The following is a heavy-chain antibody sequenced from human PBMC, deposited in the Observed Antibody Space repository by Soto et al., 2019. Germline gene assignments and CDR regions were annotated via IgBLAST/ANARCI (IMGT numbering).Heavy chain of an antibody. V-gene: IGHV4-30-2*01. CDR1: GGSISSGGYS. CDR2: IYHSGST. CDR3: ARGVSTVPYFDY. J-gene: IGHJ4*02. D-gene: IGHD4-17*01. Sequence: SETLSLTCAVAGGSISSGGYSWSWIRQPPGKGLEWIGYIYHSGSTYYNPSLKSRVTISVDRSKNQFSLKLSSVTAADTAVYYCARGVSTVPYFDYWGQGTLVTVSS.